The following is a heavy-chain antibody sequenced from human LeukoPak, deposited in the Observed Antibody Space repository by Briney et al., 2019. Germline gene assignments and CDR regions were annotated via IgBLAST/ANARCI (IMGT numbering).Heavy chain of an antibody. V-gene: IGHV3-23*05. D-gene: IGHD1-26*01. J-gene: IGHJ6*02. CDR2: IYTNGRDT. CDR1: GFTFRSYG. Sequence: PGGSLRLSCVASGFTFRSYGMNWVRQAPGKGLEWVSGIYTNGRDTRYADSVKGRLTISRDNSKNTLYLQMHSLRVEDTAVYYCAHLVWEYVGGLDVWGQGTTVTVSS. CDR3: AHLVWEYVGGLDV.